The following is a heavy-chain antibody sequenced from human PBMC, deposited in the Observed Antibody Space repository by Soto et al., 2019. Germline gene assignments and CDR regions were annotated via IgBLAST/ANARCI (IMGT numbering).Heavy chain of an antibody. Sequence: ASVKVSCKASGYTFTGYYMHWVRQAPGQGLEWMGWINPNSGGTNYAQKFQGWVTMTRDTSISTAYMELSRLRSDDTAVYYCARRGGRGMVRGPKGEKQNYYTYRAVGGKGTTVPV. D-gene: IGHD3-10*01. CDR1: GYTFTGYY. V-gene: IGHV1-2*04. J-gene: IGHJ6*03. CDR3: ARRGGRGMVRGPKGEKQNYYTYRAV. CDR2: INPNSGGT.